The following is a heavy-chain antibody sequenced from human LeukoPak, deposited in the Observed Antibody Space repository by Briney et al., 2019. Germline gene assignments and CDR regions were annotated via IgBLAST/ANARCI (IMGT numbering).Heavy chain of an antibody. V-gene: IGHV1-46*01. Sequence: ASVKVSCKASGYTFTSYGISWVRQAPGQGLEWMGIINPSGGSTSYAQKFQGRVTMTRDTSTSTVYMELSSLRSEDTAVYYCARVGAATPIDYWGQGTLVTVSS. CDR2: INPSGGST. CDR3: ARVGAATPIDY. CDR1: GYTFTSYG. J-gene: IGHJ4*02. D-gene: IGHD6-25*01.